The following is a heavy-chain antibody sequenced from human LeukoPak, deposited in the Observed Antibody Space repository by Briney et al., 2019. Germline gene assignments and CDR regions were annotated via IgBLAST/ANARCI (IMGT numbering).Heavy chain of an antibody. CDR1: GFTFSRNG. CDR3: TRDTNWSIGD. D-gene: IGHD1-20*01. CDR2: IWNDGSKD. V-gene: IGHV3-33*01. Sequence: GGSLRLSCAASGFTFSRNGMHWVRQAPGKGLEWVAVIWNDGSKDYYSDSVKGRFTISRDNSKNTVSLQMNSLRAEDTAVYYCTRDTNWSIGDWSQGTTVNVSS. J-gene: IGHJ6*02.